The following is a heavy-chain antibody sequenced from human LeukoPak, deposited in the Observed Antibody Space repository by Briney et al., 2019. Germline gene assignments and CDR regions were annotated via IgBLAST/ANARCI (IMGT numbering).Heavy chain of an antibody. CDR1: GFTFSSYA. Sequence: GGSLRLSCEASGFTFSSYAMSWVRQAPGKGLEWVLVISGSGGSTYYADSVKGRFTISRDNSKNTPYLQMNSLRAEDTAVYYCAKLMRVNTAMAESDSWGQGTLVTVSS. CDR3: AKLMRVNTAMAESDS. D-gene: IGHD5-18*01. CDR2: ISGSGGST. J-gene: IGHJ4*02. V-gene: IGHV3-23*01.